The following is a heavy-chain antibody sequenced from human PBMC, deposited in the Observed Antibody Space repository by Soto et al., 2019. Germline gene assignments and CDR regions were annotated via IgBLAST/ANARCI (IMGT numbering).Heavy chain of an antibody. CDR3: ARVLSWASYYDFWSGYYIYYYYGMDV. V-gene: IGHV1-8*01. Sequence: QVQLVQSGAEVKKPGASVKVSCKASGYTFTNYDINWVRQATGQGLEWMGWMNPNSGNTGYAQKFQGRVTMTRNTSISTVYMELSSLRSEDTAVYYCARVLSWASYYDFWSGYYIYYYYGMDVWGQGTTVTVSS. CDR1: GYTFTNYD. D-gene: IGHD3-3*01. J-gene: IGHJ6*02. CDR2: MNPNSGNT.